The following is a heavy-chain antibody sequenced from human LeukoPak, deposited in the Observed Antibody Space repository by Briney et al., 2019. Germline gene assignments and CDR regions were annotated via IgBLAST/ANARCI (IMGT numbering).Heavy chain of an antibody. V-gene: IGHV3-48*01. CDR2: ISSSSTI. J-gene: IGHJ4*02. Sequence: GGSLRLSCATSGFTFSSYSMNWVRQAPGKGLEWVSYISSSSTIYYADSVKGRFTVSRDNAKNSLYLQMNSLRAEDTAVYYCASRRVFDYWGQGTLVTVSS. CDR3: ASRRVFDY. CDR1: GFTFSSYS.